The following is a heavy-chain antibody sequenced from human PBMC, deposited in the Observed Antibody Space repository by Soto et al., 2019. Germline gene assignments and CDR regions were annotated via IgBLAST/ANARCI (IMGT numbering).Heavy chain of an antibody. Sequence: PSETLSLTCTVSGRSISSYYWSWIRQPPGKGLEWIGYIYYSGSTTYNPSLKSRVTISVDTSKNQFSLKLSSVTAADTAVYYCARDNQYFDWSSYPYYYYGMDVWGQGTTVTVS. J-gene: IGHJ6*02. CDR3: ARDNQYFDWSSYPYYYYGMDV. V-gene: IGHV4-59*01. D-gene: IGHD3-9*01. CDR1: GRSISSYY. CDR2: IYYSGST.